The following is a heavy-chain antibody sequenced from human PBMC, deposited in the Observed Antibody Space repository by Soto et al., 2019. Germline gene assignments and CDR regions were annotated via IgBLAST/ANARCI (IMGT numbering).Heavy chain of an antibody. CDR1: GDSVSSNSAA. CDR3: ARGEYSSNWGTFDY. D-gene: IGHD6-13*01. Sequence: SQTLSLTCAISGDSVSSNSAAWNWIRQSPSRGLEWLGRTYYRSKWYSDYALSVKSRMTINPDTSKSQFSLQLNSVTPEDTAVYYCARGEYSSNWGTFDYWGQGSLVTVS. CDR2: TYYRSKWYS. V-gene: IGHV6-1*01. J-gene: IGHJ4*02.